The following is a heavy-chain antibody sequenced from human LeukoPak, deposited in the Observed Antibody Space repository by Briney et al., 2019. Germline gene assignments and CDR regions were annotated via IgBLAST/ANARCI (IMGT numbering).Heavy chain of an antibody. V-gene: IGHV1-2*02. Sequence: ASVKVSCKASGYTFTGYYMHWVRQAPAQGLEWMGWINPNSGDTNYAQKFQGRVTMTRDTSINTAFMELSRLRSDDTAVYYCARDRHWNQGNFDYWGQGTLATVSS. J-gene: IGHJ4*02. CDR2: INPNSGDT. D-gene: IGHD1-1*01. CDR3: ARDRHWNQGNFDY. CDR1: GYTFTGYY.